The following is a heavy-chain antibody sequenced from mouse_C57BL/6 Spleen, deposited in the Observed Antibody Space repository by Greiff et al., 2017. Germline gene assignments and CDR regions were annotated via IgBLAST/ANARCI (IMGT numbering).Heavy chain of an antibody. D-gene: IGHD1-1*01. CDR1: GYTFTDYE. CDR2: IDPETGGT. J-gene: IGHJ3*01. Sequence: QVQLQQSGAELVRPGASVTLSCKASGYTFTDYEMHWVKQTPVHGLEWIGAIDPETGGTAYNQKFKGKAILTADKSSSTAYMELRSLTSEDSAVYYCTSTLQYYGSSYEGVWFAYGGRGTLDSVSA. V-gene: IGHV1-15*01. CDR3: TSTLQYYGSSYEGVWFAY.